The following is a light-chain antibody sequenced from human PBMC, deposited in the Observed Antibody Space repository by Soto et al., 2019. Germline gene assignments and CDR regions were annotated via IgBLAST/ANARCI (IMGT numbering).Light chain of an antibody. CDR3: QNYDSAPIT. CDR1: QDLRDY. J-gene: IGKJ5*01. Sequence: QMTQSPSPLSASLGNQVPITFRASQDLRDYLAWYQQKPGKVPKVLIYAASTLQPGVPSRFSGSGSGTDFTLTINSLQPDDIATYYCQNYDSAPITFGQGTRLEIK. CDR2: AAS. V-gene: IGKV1-27*01.